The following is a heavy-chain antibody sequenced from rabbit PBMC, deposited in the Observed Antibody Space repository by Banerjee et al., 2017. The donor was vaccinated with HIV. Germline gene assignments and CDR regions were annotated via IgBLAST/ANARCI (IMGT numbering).Heavy chain of an antibody. CDR2: IAGSSSDFT. V-gene: IGHV1S45*01. Sequence: QEQLVESGGGLVKPGASLTLTCKASGFSFSSSDYICWVRQAPGKGLEWISCIAGSSSDFTYSATWAKGRFTISKASSTTVTLQMTSLTVADTATYFCARDTGSSFSSYGMDLWGPGTLVTVS. J-gene: IGHJ6*01. D-gene: IGHD8-1*01. CDR3: ARDTGSSFSSYGMDL. CDR1: GFSFSSSDY.